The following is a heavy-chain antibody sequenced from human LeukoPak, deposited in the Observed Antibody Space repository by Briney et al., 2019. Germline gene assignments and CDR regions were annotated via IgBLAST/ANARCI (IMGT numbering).Heavy chain of an antibody. CDR3: ARMTHYYDSSGTDKAFDI. Sequence: SGPALVKPTQTLTLTCTFSGLSVSSTGMRVSWIRQPPGKALEWLARIEWDDDKFYSTSLKTTLTISKDTSKNQVVLTMTNMDPVDTATYYCARMTHYYDSSGTDKAFDIWGQGTMVTVSS. CDR2: IEWDDDK. V-gene: IGHV2-70*04. J-gene: IGHJ3*02. D-gene: IGHD3-22*01. CDR1: GLSVSSTGMR.